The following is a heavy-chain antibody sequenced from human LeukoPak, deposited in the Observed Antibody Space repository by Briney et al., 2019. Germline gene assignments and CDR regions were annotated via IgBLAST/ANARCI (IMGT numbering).Heavy chain of an antibody. CDR1: GDSISSSNW. J-gene: IGHJ3*02. D-gene: IGHD2-15*01. CDR2: IYHSGST. Sequence: SETLSLTCAVSGDSISSSNWWSWVRQPPGKGLEWIGQIYHSGSTNYNPSLKSRVTISVDTSKIQFSLKLSSVTAADTAVYYCARGISDCSGGSCYSPYAFDIWGQGTMVTVSS. CDR3: ARGISDCSGGSCYSPYAFDI. V-gene: IGHV4-4*02.